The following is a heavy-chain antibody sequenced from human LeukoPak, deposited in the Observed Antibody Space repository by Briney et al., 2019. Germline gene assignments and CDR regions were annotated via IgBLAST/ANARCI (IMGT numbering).Heavy chain of an antibody. V-gene: IGHV4-30-4*01. J-gene: IGHJ4*02. D-gene: IGHD3-22*01. CDR2: IYYSGST. CDR3: ARQYYYDSSGYLTLDY. Sequence: SETLSLTCTVSGYSITSGYYWSWIRQPPGKGLEWIGYIYYSGSTYYNPSLKSRVTISVDTSKNQFSLKLSSVTAADTAVYYCARQYYYDSSGYLTLDYWGQGTLVTVSS. CDR1: GYSITSGYY.